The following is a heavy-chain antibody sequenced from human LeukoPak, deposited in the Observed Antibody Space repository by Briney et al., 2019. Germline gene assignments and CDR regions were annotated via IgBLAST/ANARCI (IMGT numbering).Heavy chain of an antibody. CDR3: ARRSSGYYEWSHFDY. D-gene: IGHD3-22*01. J-gene: IGHJ4*02. CDR1: GGTLNSYA. CDR2: IIPIFGTA. Sequence: SVKVSCKASGGTLNSYAISWVRQASGQGLEGVGGIIPIFGTANYAQKFQARATITADESTSTAYMELSSLGSEDTAVYYCARRSSGYYEWSHFDYWGQGTLVTVSS. V-gene: IGHV1-69*13.